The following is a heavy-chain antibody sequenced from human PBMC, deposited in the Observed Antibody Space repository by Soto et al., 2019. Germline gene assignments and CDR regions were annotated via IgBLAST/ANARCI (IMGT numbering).Heavy chain of an antibody. J-gene: IGHJ4*02. CDR3: ARGRRLWGLFDY. CDR1: GASISGTNYY. CDR2: ISYSGST. Sequence: SETLSLTCTVSGASISGTNYYWDWIRQPPGKGLEWVGSISYSGSTNYNPSLKSRVTISVDTSKNQFSLKLSSVTAADTAVYYCARGRRLWGLFDYWGQGTLVTVSS. V-gene: IGHV4-39*07. D-gene: IGHD2-21*01.